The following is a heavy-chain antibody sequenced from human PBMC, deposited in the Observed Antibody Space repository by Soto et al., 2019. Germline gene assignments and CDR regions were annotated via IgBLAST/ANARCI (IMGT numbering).Heavy chain of an antibody. Sequence: PSETLSLTCTVSGASIFDYYWTWIRQPPGKGLEWLGYIYYSGDSSYNPSLNSRVTMAVRTSKNQFSLNLTSVTAADTAFYYCAVGVSARSPYYCDNWGQGNLVTVSS. V-gene: IGHV4-59*01. J-gene: IGHJ4*01. CDR1: GASIFDYY. CDR3: AVGVSARSPYYCDN. CDR2: IYYSGDS.